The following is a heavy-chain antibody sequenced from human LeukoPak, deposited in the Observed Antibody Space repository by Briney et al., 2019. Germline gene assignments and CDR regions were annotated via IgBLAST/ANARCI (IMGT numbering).Heavy chain of an antibody. CDR2: ISGSGGST. CDR3: AKSDHYDILTGYYFDP. D-gene: IGHD3-9*01. Sequence: GGSLRLSCAASGFTFSSYAMSWVRQAPGKGLEWVSAISGSGGSTYYADSVKGRFTISRDNSKNTLYLQMNSLRAEDTAVYYCAKSDHYDILTGYYFDPWGQGTLVTVSS. CDR1: GFTFSSYA. J-gene: IGHJ5*02. V-gene: IGHV3-23*01.